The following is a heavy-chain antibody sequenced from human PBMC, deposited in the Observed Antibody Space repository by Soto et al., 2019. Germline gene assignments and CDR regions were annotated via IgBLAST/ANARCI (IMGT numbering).Heavy chain of an antibody. J-gene: IGHJ4*02. Sequence: QLHLQESGPGLVKPSETLSLTCTVSGGSISNSLYYWGWIRQPPGKGLEWIGSISYSGTTYSGSTYYNPSLKSRVTVSVDTSKNQFSLKLISVTAADTAVYYCAKGVHFNWTPSFDYWGQGALVTVSS. CDR1: GGSISNSLYY. CDR3: AKGVHFNWTPSFDY. V-gene: IGHV4-39*01. CDR2: ISYSGTTYSGST. D-gene: IGHD1-1*01.